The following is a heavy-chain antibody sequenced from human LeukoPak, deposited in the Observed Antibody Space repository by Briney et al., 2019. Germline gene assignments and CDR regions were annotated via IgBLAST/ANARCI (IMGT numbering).Heavy chain of an antibody. CDR2: IRSKAYGGTT. CDR3: TRALPQYLAAAGDY. Sequence: GGSLRLSCAASGFTFSSYSMNWVRQAPGKGLEWVGFIRSKAYGGTTEYAASVKGRFTISRDDSKSIAYLQMNSLKTEDTAVYYCTRALPQYLAAAGDYWGQGTLVTVSS. V-gene: IGHV3-49*04. J-gene: IGHJ4*02. D-gene: IGHD6-13*01. CDR1: GFTFSSYS.